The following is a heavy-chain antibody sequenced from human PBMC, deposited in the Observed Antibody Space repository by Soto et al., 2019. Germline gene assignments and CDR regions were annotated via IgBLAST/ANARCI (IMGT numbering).Heavy chain of an antibody. J-gene: IGHJ4*02. Sequence: EVQLVESGGGLVKPGGSLRLSCAASGFTFSTYIMNWVRQAPGKGLEWVASISSSSTYIYYADSVKGRFTISRDNAKNSLYLPMNSMRAEDTAVYFCARGGYCSSTSCLRLPFDYWGQGTLVTVAS. D-gene: IGHD2-2*01. V-gene: IGHV3-21*01. CDR3: ARGGYCSSTSCLRLPFDY. CDR2: ISSSSTYI. CDR1: GFTFSTYI.